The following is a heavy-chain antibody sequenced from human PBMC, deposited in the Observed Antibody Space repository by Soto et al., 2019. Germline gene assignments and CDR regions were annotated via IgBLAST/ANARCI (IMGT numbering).Heavy chain of an antibody. D-gene: IGHD3-22*01. Sequence: GESLKISCKGSGYSFTSYWISWVRQMPGKGLEWMGRIDPSDSYTNYSPSFQGHVTISADKSISTAYLQWSSLKASDTAMYYCARQYYDSSGYNTGYYYYGMDVWGQGTTVTVSS. J-gene: IGHJ6*02. V-gene: IGHV5-10-1*01. CDR3: ARQYYDSSGYNTGYYYYGMDV. CDR1: GYSFTSYW. CDR2: IDPSDSYT.